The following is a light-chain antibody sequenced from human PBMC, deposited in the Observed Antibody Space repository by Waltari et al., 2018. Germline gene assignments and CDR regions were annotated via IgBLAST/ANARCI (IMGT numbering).Light chain of an antibody. Sequence: EILLTQSPGTLSLSLGERATLSCRASQSVSRALAWYQQKPCQAPRLLIYGASTRATGIPDRFSGSGSGTDFSLTISRLEPDDFAVYYCQHYLRLPVTFGQGTTVEI. V-gene: IGKV3-20*01. CDR1: QSVSRA. J-gene: IGKJ1*01. CDR2: GAS. CDR3: QHYLRLPVT.